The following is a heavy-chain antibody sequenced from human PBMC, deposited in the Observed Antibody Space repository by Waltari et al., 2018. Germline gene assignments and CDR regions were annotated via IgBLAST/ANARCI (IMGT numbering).Heavy chain of an antibody. CDR2: LHYEGYDT. CDR1: GFPLRPYG. Sequence: QVQLVESGGRVVQPGGSLRLSCTAPGFPLRPYGIHWVRQAPGKGLESVAFLHYEGYDTFYADSVKGRFTISRDTSTNTLFLLMNSLRPEDTAVYYCANNPYCFNGHCLREFDYWGQGTLVTVSS. D-gene: IGHD2-21*02. J-gene: IGHJ4*02. CDR3: ANNPYCFNGHCLREFDY. V-gene: IGHV3-30*02.